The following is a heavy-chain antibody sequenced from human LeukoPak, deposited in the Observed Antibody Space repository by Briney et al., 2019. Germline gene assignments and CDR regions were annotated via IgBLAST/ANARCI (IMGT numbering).Heavy chain of an antibody. J-gene: IGHJ1*01. CDR2: IYYSGRT. CDR1: GDSVSRSDSY. CDR3: ARRRYYDGSGYLE. D-gene: IGHD3-22*01. V-gene: IGHV4-39*01. Sequence: SETLSLTCSVSGDSVSRSDSYWDWIRQPPGKGLQWIGTIYYSGRTYYSPSLKSRVTMSVDMSNNQFSLNLRSVTAADTAVYYCARRRYYDGSGYLEWGQGTLLSVPS.